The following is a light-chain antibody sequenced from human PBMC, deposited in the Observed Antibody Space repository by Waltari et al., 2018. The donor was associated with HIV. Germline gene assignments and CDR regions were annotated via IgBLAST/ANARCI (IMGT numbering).Light chain of an antibody. CDR3: STWDDSLNEWV. CDR2: SNN. Sequence: QSVLTQPPSASGTPGQRVTISCSGSSSHIGAIPVNWYLQVPGTAPHVLIYSNNQRPSGVPDRFSGSKSGTSVSLAISGLQSEDEADYYCSTWDDSLNEWVFGGGTKLTVL. V-gene: IGLV1-44*01. J-gene: IGLJ2*01. CDR1: SSHIGAIP.